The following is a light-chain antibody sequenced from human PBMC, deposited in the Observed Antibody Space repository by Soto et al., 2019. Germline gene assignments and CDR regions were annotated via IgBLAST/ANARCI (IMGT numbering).Light chain of an antibody. J-gene: IGKJ2*01. V-gene: IGKV1-33*01. CDR1: QDINNY. Sequence: DIQMTQSPSSLSASIGDRVTITCQASQDINNYLNWYQQKPGKAPKLLIYDASNLETGVPSRFSGSGSGTDFTFTRSSLQPEDIATYFCQQYDNVPYTFGQGTKLEI. CDR3: QQYDNVPYT. CDR2: DAS.